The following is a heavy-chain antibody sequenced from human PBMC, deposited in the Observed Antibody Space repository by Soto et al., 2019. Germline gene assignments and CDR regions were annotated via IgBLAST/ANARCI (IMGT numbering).Heavy chain of an antibody. J-gene: IGHJ5*02. D-gene: IGHD1-7*01. CDR1: GFTFSSYS. V-gene: IGHV3-21*06. Sequence: EVQLVESGGGLVKPAGSLRLSCAASGFTFSSYSMNWVRQAPGKGLEWVSSISSSSNYIYYADSVEGLFTISRHNAKNSLYLQMNILRAENTAVYYCAAVCITRTTLRFAPWCHGTLVTVSS. CDR3: AAVCITRTTLRFAP. CDR2: ISSSSNYI.